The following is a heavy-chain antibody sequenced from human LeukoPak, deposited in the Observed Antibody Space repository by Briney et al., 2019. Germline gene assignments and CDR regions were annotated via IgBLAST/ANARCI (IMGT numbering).Heavy chain of an antibody. D-gene: IGHD5-24*01. V-gene: IGHV3-48*04. CDR2: ISSSSSTI. CDR1: GFTFSSYS. J-gene: IGHJ4*02. Sequence: GGSLRLSCAASGFTFSSYSMNWVRQAPGKGLEWVSYISSSSSTIYYADSVKGRFTISRDNAKNSLYLQMNSLRAEDTAVYYCARELLNGYPGDFDYWGQGTLVTVSS. CDR3: ARELLNGYPGDFDY.